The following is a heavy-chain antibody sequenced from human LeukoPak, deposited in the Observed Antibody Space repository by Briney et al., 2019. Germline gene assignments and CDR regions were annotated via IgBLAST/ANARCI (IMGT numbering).Heavy chain of an antibody. J-gene: IGHJ4*02. Sequence: GGSLRLSCTASGLTFDDYGMSWVRQAPGKGLEWVSYISSSSSTIYYADSVKGRFTISRDNAKNSLYLQMNSLRAEDTAVYYCARDLVHDSSGYYYWGQGTLVTVSS. CDR3: ARDLVHDSSGYYY. CDR1: GLTFDDYG. D-gene: IGHD3-22*01. V-gene: IGHV3-48*01. CDR2: ISSSSSTI.